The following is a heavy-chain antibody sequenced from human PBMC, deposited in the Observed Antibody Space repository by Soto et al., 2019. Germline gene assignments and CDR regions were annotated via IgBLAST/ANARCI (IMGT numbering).Heavy chain of an antibody. D-gene: IGHD4-17*01. V-gene: IGHV4-59*01. CDR2: IYYSGST. J-gene: IGHJ5*02. CDR1: GGSISSYY. CDR3: ARYYGDHTFDP. Sequence: SETLSLTCTVSGGSISSYYWSWIRQPPGKGLEWIGYIYYSGSTNYNPSLKSRVTISVDTSKNQFSLKLSSVTAADTAVYYCARYYGDHTFDPWGQGTLVTVSS.